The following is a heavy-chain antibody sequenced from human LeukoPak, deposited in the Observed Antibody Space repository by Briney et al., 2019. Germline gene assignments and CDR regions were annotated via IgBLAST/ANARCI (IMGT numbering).Heavy chain of an antibody. V-gene: IGHV3-15*01. CDR3: TTAPAAVDY. D-gene: IGHD6-25*01. Sequence: GGSLRPSCTTSGFTFRNAWMSWVRQAPGKGLEWVGRIKSVVNGGTRDYAAPVKDRFTISRDDSKNTLYLQMNSLKTDDTAVYYCTTAPAAVDYWGQGTLVTVSS. CDR1: GFTFRNAW. J-gene: IGHJ4*02. CDR2: IKSVVNGGTR.